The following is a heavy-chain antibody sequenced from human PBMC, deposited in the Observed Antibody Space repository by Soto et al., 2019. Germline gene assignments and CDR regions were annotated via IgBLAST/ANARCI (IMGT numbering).Heavy chain of an antibody. CDR1: GFTFSSYA. J-gene: IGHJ4*02. V-gene: IGHV3-30-3*01. CDR2: ISYDGSNK. Sequence: QVQLVESGGGVVQPGRSLRLSCAASGFTFSSYAMHWVRQAPGKGLEWVAVISYDGSNKYYADSVKGRFTISRDNSKNTLYLQMNSLRAEDTAVYYCARDRQYYDSSGYSYYFDYWGQGTLVTVSS. CDR3: ARDRQYYDSSGYSYYFDY. D-gene: IGHD3-22*01.